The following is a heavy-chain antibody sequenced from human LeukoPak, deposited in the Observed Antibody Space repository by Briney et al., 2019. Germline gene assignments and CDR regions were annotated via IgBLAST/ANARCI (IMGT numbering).Heavy chain of an antibody. CDR1: GYAFTAYH. V-gene: IGHV1-2*02. CDR3: ARENYNQAFDF. D-gene: IGHD5-24*01. J-gene: IGHJ4*02. Sequence: ASVNVSCKSSGYAFTAYHLYCLRQPPGQELEGMGLINPKNGDTNYAQSFQGRVTMNRDSSISTVYMEPSRLSSDDTAVYYCARENYNQAFDFWGQGSLVTVSS. CDR2: INPKNGDT.